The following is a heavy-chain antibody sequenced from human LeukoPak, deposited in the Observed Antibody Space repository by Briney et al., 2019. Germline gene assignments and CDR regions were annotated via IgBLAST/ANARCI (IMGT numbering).Heavy chain of an antibody. CDR2: IKQDGSEK. Sequence: GGSLRLSCAASGFTFSSYWMSWVRQAPGKGLEWVANIKQDGSEKYYVDSVKGRFTISRDNAKNSLYLQMNSLRAEDTAVYYCAKESRIRYTDYWGQGTLVTVSS. D-gene: IGHD1-1*01. J-gene: IGHJ4*02. CDR1: GFTFSSYW. V-gene: IGHV3-7*01. CDR3: AKESRIRYTDY.